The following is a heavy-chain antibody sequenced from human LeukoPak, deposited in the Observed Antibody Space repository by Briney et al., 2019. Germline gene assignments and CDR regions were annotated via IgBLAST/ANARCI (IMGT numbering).Heavy chain of an antibody. Sequence: GGSLRLSCAGFGFNFINYALHWVRQAPGKGLEWVAVISYDGNKKYYADSVRGRFTISRDTSKNTLYLQMNSLRGEDTAVYYYARCPDGMDVWGQGTTVTVSS. CDR1: GFNFINYA. CDR3: ARCPDGMDV. CDR2: ISYDGNKK. V-gene: IGHV3-30-3*01. D-gene: IGHD5/OR15-5a*01. J-gene: IGHJ6*02.